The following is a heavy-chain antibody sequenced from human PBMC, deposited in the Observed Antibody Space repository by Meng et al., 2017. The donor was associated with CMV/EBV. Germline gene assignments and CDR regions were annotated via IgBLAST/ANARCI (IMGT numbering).Heavy chain of an antibody. CDR1: GGSISSSSYY. CDR2: IYYSGST. Sequence: GSLRLSCTVSGGSISSSSYYWGWIRQPPGKGLEWIGSIYYSGSTYYNPSLKSRVTISVDTSKNQFSLKLSSVTAAHTAVEYCARVFPEDTNIVVVPAAIDYWGQGTLVTVSS. V-gene: IGHV4-39*07. D-gene: IGHD2-2*02. J-gene: IGHJ4*02. CDR3: ARVFPEDTNIVVVPAAIDY.